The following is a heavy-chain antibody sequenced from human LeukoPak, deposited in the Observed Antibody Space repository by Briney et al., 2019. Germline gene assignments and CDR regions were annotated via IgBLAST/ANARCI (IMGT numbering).Heavy chain of an antibody. CDR3: ARGRAGYYFDY. D-gene: IGHD1-14*01. J-gene: IGHJ4*02. V-gene: IGHV3-21*01. CDR2: ISSSSSYM. CDR1: GFTFSSYS. Sequence: GGSLRLSCAASGFTFSSYSMNWVRQAPGKGLEWVSSISSSSSYMYYADSVEGRFTISKDNAKNSLYLQMNSLRAEDTAVYYCARGRAGYYFDYWGQGTLVTVSS.